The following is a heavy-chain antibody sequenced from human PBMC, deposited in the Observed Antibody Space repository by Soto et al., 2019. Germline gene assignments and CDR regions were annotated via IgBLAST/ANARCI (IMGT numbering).Heavy chain of an antibody. CDR2: IIPILGIA. CDR1: GGTFSSYT. Sequence: SVKVSCKASGGTFSSYTISWVRQAPGQGLEWMGRIIPILGIANYAQKFQGRVTITADKSTSTAYMELSSLRSEDTAVYYCAREDGASAAPLDYYMDVWGKGTTVTAP. V-gene: IGHV1-69*04. D-gene: IGHD6-13*01. J-gene: IGHJ6*03. CDR3: AREDGASAAPLDYYMDV.